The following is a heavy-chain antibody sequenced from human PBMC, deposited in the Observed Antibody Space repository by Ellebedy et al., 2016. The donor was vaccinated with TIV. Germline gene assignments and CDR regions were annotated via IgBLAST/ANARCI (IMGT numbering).Heavy chain of an antibody. CDR1: GASFSHYY. V-gene: IGHV4-34*01. J-gene: IGHJ4*02. Sequence: SETLSLXCAVYGASFSHYYWSWIRLPPGKGLEWIGEINHSGSTYYNPSLKSRVSMSVDTSRNQFSLKLNSLTAADTAVYFCARGRGRSYSIPFDVWGQGTLVTVSS. CDR2: INHSGST. D-gene: IGHD1-26*01. CDR3: ARGRGRSYSIPFDV.